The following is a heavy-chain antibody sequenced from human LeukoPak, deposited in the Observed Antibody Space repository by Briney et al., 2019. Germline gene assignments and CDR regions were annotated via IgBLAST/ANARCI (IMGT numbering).Heavy chain of an antibody. CDR1: GGSFSGYY. CDR2: INHSGST. J-gene: IGHJ4*02. V-gene: IGHV4-34*01. Sequence: SETLSLTCAVYGGSFSGYYWSWIRQPPGKGLEWIGEINHSGSTNYNPSLKSRVTISVDTSKNQFSLKLSSVTAADTAVYYCARAYYYDGSALPDYWGQGTLVTVSA. CDR3: ARAYYYDGSALPDY. D-gene: IGHD3-22*01.